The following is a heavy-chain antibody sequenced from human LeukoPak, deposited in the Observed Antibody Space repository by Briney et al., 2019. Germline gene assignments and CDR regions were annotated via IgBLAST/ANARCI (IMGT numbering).Heavy chain of an antibody. V-gene: IGHV3-66*01. CDR3: AREGGTSCCNYFDY. D-gene: IGHD2/OR15-2a*01. CDR2: FYSGGST. J-gene: IGHJ4*02. Sequence: GGSLRLSCAASGFTVSSTYMSWVRQAPGKGLEWVSVFYSGGSTDYVDSVKGRFTVSRDNSKNTLYLQMNNLTAEDTAVYYCAREGGTSCCNYFDYWGQGTLVTASS. CDR1: GFTVSSTY.